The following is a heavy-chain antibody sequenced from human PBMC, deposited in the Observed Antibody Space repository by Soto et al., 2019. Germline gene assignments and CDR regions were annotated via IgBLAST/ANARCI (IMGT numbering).Heavy chain of an antibody. J-gene: IGHJ5*02. CDR1: GGSISSGGYY. CDR3: ARDLDDISGNWFDP. D-gene: IGHD3-9*01. V-gene: IGHV4-31*03. Sequence: SETLSLTCTVSGGSISSGGYYWSWIRQHPGKGLEWIGYIYYSGSTYYNPSLKSRVTISVDTSKNQFSLKLSSVTAADTAVYYCARDLDDISGNWFDPWGQGTLVTVSS. CDR2: IYYSGST.